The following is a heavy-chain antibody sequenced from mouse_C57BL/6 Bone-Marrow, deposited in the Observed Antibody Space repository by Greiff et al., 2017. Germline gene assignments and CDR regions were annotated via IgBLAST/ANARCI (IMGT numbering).Heavy chain of an antibody. V-gene: IGHV1-64*01. CDR3: ARRNYGNFYFAY. CDR2: IHPNSGST. Sequence: QVQLQQPGAELVKPGASVKLSCKASGYTFTSYWMHWVKQRPGQGLEWIGMIHPNSGSTNYNEKFKSKATLTVDKSSSTAYMQLSSLTSEDSAVXYCARRNYGNFYFAYWGQGTTLTVSS. J-gene: IGHJ2*01. CDR1: GYTFTSYW. D-gene: IGHD2-1*01.